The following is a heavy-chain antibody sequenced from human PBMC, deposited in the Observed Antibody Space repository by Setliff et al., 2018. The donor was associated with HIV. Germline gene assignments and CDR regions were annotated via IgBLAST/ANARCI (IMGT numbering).Heavy chain of an antibody. V-gene: IGHV5-51*01. Sequence: GESLKISCKGSGYSFTSYWIAWWRQKPGKGLEWMGIIFPGDSKMRYSPSFQGRVTLSADKSISTAYLQWSSLQTSDRGMYSCARVIASLTASFNSWGQEFVVPVSS. J-gene: IGHJ4*02. CDR2: IFPGDSKM. CDR3: ARVIASLTASFNS. CDR1: GYSFTSYW. D-gene: IGHD2-21*02.